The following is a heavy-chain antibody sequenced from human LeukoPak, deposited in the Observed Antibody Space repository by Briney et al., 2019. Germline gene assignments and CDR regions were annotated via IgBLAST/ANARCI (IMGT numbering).Heavy chain of an antibody. J-gene: IGHJ4*02. D-gene: IGHD2-21*01. V-gene: IGHV3-7*03. Sequence: PGGSLRLSCAASGFTFSDYWMSWVRQAPGKGLAWVANIQQDGSEKDYVDSVKGRFTISRDNSKNTLYLQMNSLRAEDTAVYYCAKFLPTHIVVANYYFDYWGQGTLVTVSS. CDR2: IQQDGSEK. CDR3: AKFLPTHIVVANYYFDY. CDR1: GFTFSDYW.